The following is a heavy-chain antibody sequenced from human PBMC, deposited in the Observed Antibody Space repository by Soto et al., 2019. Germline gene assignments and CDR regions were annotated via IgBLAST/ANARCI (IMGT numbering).Heavy chain of an antibody. CDR3: ARHGMDYYDSSGYYYSPYYFDY. CDR1: GGSFSGYY. V-gene: IGHV4-34*01. CDR2: ISRSGTT. J-gene: IGHJ4*02. Sequence: SETLSLTCAVYGGSFSGYYWGWVRQPPGKGLEWIASISRSGTTYYNPSLKSRVTKSVDTSKNQFSLKLSSVTAADTAVYYCARHGMDYYDSSGYYYSPYYFDYWGQGTLVTVSS. D-gene: IGHD3-22*01.